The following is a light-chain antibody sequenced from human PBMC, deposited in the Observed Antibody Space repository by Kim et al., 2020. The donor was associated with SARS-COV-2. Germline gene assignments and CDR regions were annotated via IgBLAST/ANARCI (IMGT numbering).Light chain of an antibody. CDR2: WAS. V-gene: IGKV4-1*01. J-gene: IGKJ2*01. CDR1: QSVLYSSNNKNY. Sequence: DIVMTQSPGSLPVSLGERATINSKSTQSVLYSSNNKNYLAWYQQKSGHPPKLLIYWASTRESGVPDRFSGSGSGTDFSLTISSLQAEDVAVYDCHQYYSTPQTFGQGTKLEI. CDR3: HQYYSTPQT.